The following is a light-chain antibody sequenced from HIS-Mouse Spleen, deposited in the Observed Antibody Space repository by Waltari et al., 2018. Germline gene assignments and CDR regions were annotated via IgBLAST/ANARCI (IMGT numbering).Light chain of an antibody. CDR2: DVS. V-gene: IGLV2-11*01. J-gene: IGLJ2*01. Sequence: QSVLTQPPSVSGPPGQSVTISCTGTSSDVGGYNYVAWYQQHPGKAPKLMIYDVSKRPSGVPDRFSGSKSGNTASLTISGLQAEDEADYYCCSYAGSYTLVFGGGTKLTVL. CDR1: SSDVGGYNY. CDR3: CSYAGSYTLV.